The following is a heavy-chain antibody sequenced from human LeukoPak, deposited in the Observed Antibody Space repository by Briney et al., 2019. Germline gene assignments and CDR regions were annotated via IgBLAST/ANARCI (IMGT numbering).Heavy chain of an antibody. V-gene: IGHV3-30*04. Sequence: PGGPLRLSCAASGFTFSSYAMHWVRQAPGKGLEWVAVISYDGSNKYYADSVKGRFTISRDNSKNTLYLQMNSLRAEDTAVYYCARDTRGYSGYLNYYYYGMDVWGQGTTVTVSS. CDR3: ARDTRGYSGYLNYYYYGMDV. D-gene: IGHD5-12*01. CDR2: ISYDGSNK. J-gene: IGHJ6*02. CDR1: GFTFSSYA.